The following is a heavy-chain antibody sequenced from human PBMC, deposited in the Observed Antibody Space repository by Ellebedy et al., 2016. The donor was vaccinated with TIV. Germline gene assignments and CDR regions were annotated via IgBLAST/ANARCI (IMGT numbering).Heavy chain of an antibody. CDR1: GYTFTGYY. Sequence: AASVKVSCKASGYTFTGYYMHWVRQAPGQGLEWMGWINPNSGGTNYAQKFQGRVTMTRDTSISTAYMELSRLSPDDTAVYYCAREGMTTVTYYYGMDVWGQGTTVTVSS. V-gene: IGHV1-2*02. J-gene: IGHJ6*02. CDR2: INPNSGGT. CDR3: AREGMTTVTYYYGMDV. D-gene: IGHD4-17*01.